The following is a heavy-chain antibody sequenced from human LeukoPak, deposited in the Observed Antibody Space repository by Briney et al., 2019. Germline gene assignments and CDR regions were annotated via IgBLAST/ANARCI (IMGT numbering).Heavy chain of an antibody. CDR1: GGTFSSYA. V-gene: IGHV1-69*13. CDR3: ARGLDYYDSSGYYTLYYYGMDV. CDR2: IIPIFGTA. Sequence: SVKVSCKASGGTFSSYAISWVRQAPGQGLEWMGGIIPIFGTANYAQKFQGRVTITADESTSTAYMELSSLRSEDTAVYYCARGLDYYDSSGYYTLYYYGMDVWGQGTTVTVSS. D-gene: IGHD3-22*01. J-gene: IGHJ6*02.